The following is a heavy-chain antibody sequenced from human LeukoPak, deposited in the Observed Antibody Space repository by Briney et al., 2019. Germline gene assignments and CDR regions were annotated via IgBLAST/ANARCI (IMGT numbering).Heavy chain of an antibody. CDR2: ISSSSSYI. V-gene: IGHV3-21*01. Sequence: GGSLRLSWAASGFTFSSYSMNWVRQAPGKGLEWVSSISSSSSYIYYADSVKGRFTISRDNAKNSLYLQMNSLRAEDTAVYYCARDLGYDSSGYYYRIGWFDPWGQGTLVTVSS. CDR1: GFTFSSYS. D-gene: IGHD3-22*01. J-gene: IGHJ5*02. CDR3: ARDLGYDSSGYYYRIGWFDP.